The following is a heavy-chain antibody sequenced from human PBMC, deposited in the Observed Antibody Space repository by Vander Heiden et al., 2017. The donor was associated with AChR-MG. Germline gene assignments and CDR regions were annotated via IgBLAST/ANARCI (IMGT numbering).Heavy chain of an antibody. V-gene: IGHV3-21*01. CDR2: ISSSSSDI. CDR3: ARDFGRSY. D-gene: IGHD2-15*01. Sequence: EVQLVGSGGGLVKPGGSLRLSCAASEFTFNTYSMNWVRQAPGKGLEWVSSISSSSSDIYYADSVKGRFTISRDNAKNSLYLQMNSLRAEDTAVYYCARDFGRSYWGQGTLVTVSS. CDR1: EFTFNTYS. J-gene: IGHJ4*02.